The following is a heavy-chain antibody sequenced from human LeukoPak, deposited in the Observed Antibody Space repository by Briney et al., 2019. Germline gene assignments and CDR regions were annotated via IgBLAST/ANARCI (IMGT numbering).Heavy chain of an antibody. J-gene: IGHJ4*02. CDR1: APTFTNAC. V-gene: IGHV3-15*01. D-gene: IGHD6-13*01. Sequence: AGGSLRLSYAPAAPTFTNACMNSVRQAPGEGLGWVGRVKSKTDGVTIDYAASVKGRFTISRDDSKNTLYLQMDSLRAEDTAVYYCVTDPQQLGYWGQGTLVTVSS. CDR2: VKSKTDGVTI. CDR3: VTDPQQLGY.